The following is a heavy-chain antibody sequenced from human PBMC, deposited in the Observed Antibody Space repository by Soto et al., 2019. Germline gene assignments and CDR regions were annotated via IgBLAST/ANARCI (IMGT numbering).Heavy chain of an antibody. CDR1: GFTFSNYG. CDR3: ARDGDVNTGFGKDY. CDR2: IWYDGGNK. J-gene: IGHJ4*02. Sequence: GGSLRLSCAASGFTFSNYGMHWVRQAPGKGLEWVAFIWYDGGNKYYAESVKGRFTISRDNSKNTLYLQMNSLRAEDTAVYYCARDGDVNTGFGKDYWGQGTLVTVPS. D-gene: IGHD3-16*01. V-gene: IGHV3-33*01.